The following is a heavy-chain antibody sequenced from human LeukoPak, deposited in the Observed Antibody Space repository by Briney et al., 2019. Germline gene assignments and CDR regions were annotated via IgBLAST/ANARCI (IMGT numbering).Heavy chain of an antibody. D-gene: IGHD2-2*01. Sequence: GASVKVSCKASGYIFTDYYMHWVRQAPGQGVEWMGWINPNSGGTSYAQKFQGRVTMTRDTSISTVYMELSRLTSDDTAVYYCARDPPGVVASRQIFDIWGQGTMVTVSS. J-gene: IGHJ3*02. V-gene: IGHV1-2*02. CDR3: ARDPPGVVASRQIFDI. CDR2: INPNSGGT. CDR1: GYIFTDYY.